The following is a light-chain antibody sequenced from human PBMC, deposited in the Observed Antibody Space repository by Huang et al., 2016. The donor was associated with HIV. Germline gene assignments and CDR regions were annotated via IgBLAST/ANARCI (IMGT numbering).Light chain of an antibody. V-gene: IGKV4-1*01. J-gene: IGKJ2*01. CDR1: QSVLYSSSNKNH. Sequence: DIVMTQSPDSLAVSLGERATINCKSSQSVLYSSSNKNHLTWYHQKPGQPPKLLIYWASTRESGVPDRFSGSGSGTDFTLTISSLQAEDVAVYYCQQYYSTPYTFGQGTKLEIK. CDR3: QQYYSTPYT. CDR2: WAS.